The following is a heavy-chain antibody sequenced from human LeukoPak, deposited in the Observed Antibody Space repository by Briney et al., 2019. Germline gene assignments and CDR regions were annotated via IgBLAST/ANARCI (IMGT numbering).Heavy chain of an antibody. V-gene: IGHV3-33*06. CDR3: AKDASVRGVHNDAFDI. CDR2: TWYDGGKK. Sequence: GGSLRLSCAASGFNFSSYAMHWVRQAPGKGLEWVAITWYDGGKKYYADSVKGRFTISRDNSENTLYLQMNSLRAEDTAVYYCAKDASVRGVHNDAFDIWGQGTMVTVSS. CDR1: GFNFSSYA. D-gene: IGHD3-10*01. J-gene: IGHJ3*02.